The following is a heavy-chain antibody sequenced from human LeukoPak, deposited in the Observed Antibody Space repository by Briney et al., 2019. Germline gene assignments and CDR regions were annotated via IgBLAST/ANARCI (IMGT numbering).Heavy chain of an antibody. CDR2: ISSNGGST. CDR3: ARAVPGFDS. V-gene: IGHV3-64*01. CDR1: GFTFSSYA. Sequence: PGGSLRLSCAASGFTFSSYAMHWVRQAPGKGLEYVSAISSNGGSTYYANSVKGRFTISRDNSKNTLYLQMGSLRAEDMAVYYCARAVPGFDSWGQGTLVTVSS. J-gene: IGHJ4*02.